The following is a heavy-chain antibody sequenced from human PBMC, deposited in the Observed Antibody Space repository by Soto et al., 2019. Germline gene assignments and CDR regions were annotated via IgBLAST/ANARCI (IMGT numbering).Heavy chain of an antibody. CDR1: GDSITSHNW. CDR2: IYHSGRT. D-gene: IGHD3-22*01. Sequence: QVQLQESGPGLVEPWGTLSLTCAVSGDSITSHNWWSWVRQGPGKGLEWIGEIYHSGRTDYNPSLKSRVTLSVDKSKNRFSLNLISVTAADTAVYYCARGYFDTSPLYGMDVWGPGTRVIVSS. V-gene: IGHV4-4*02. CDR3: ARGYFDTSPLYGMDV. J-gene: IGHJ6*02.